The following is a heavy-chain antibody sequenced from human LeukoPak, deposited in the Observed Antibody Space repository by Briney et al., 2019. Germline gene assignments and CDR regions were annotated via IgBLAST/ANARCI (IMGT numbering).Heavy chain of an antibody. CDR1: GFTFSSYS. J-gene: IGHJ4*02. CDR2: ISSGSGTI. V-gene: IGHV3-48*01. Sequence: GGSLRLSCAASGFTFSSYSMNWVRQAPGKGLEWVSYISSGSGTIYYADSVKGRFTISRDNAKNSLYLQMNSLRAGDTAVYYCARVGRNVGDGYNLEVIVYWGQGTLVTVSS. CDR3: ARVGRNVGDGYNLEVIVY. D-gene: IGHD5-24*01.